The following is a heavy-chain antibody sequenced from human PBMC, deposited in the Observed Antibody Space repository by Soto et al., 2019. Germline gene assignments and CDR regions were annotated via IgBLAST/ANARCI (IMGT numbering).Heavy chain of an antibody. V-gene: IGHV3-11*06. CDR1: GFTFSDYY. CDR3: ARSFDNLNVLDY. Sequence: GAVGLSCAASGFTFSDYYMSWVRQAPGRGLEWISYSSDSGTFARYATSVKGRFSISRDNANNSLYLEMNSLRVEDTAVYYCARSFDNLNVLDYWGQGTPVTVSS. J-gene: IGHJ4*02. CDR2: SSDSGTFA. D-gene: IGHD3-10*02.